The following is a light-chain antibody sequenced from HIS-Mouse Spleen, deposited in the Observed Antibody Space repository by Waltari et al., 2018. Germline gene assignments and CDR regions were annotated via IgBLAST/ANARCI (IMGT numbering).Light chain of an antibody. Sequence: DIQMTQSPSARSASVEDRVTITRRGSQGTSNYLASFQQKQGKVPKRLIYAASSLQSGGPSRFSGSGSGTEFTLTIRSLQPEDFATYYCLQHNSYSYTFGHGTKLEIK. CDR2: AAS. CDR1: QGTSNY. J-gene: IGKJ2*01. CDR3: LQHNSYSYT. V-gene: IGKV1-17*03.